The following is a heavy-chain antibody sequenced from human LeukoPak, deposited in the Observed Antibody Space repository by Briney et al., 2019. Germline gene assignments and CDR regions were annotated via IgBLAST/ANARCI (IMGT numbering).Heavy chain of an antibody. CDR1: GYTFTGYY. V-gene: IGHV1-2*02. Sequence: ASVKVSCKASGYTFTGYYMHWVRQAPGQGLEWMGWINPNSGGTNYAQKFQGRVTMTRDTSISTAYMELSRLRSDDTAVYYCARMPGYCSSTSCYSWFDPWGQGTLVTVSS. D-gene: IGHD2-2*03. J-gene: IGHJ5*02. CDR3: ARMPGYCSSTSCYSWFDP. CDR2: INPNSGGT.